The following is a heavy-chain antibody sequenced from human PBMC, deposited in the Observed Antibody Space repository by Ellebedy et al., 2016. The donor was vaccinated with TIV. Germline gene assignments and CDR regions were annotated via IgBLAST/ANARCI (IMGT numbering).Heavy chain of an antibody. CDR2: INRSGTT. CDR3: ARPQWPFY. D-gene: IGHD6-19*01. J-gene: IGHJ4*02. V-gene: IGHV4-34*01. Sequence: MPSETLSLTCAIYGGSFSGSFSDYYWTWIRQPPGKGLEWIGEINRSGTTNYNPSLKSRVTISVGTSKNQFSLKLSSVTAADTAVYYCARPQWPFYWGQGTLVTVSS. CDR1: GGSFSGSFSDYY.